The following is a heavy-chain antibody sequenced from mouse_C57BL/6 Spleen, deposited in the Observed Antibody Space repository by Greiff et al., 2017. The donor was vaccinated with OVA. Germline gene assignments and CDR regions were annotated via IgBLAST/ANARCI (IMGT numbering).Heavy chain of an antibody. CDR2: ISDGGSYT. Sequence: EVKVVESGGGLVKPGGSLKLSCAASGFTFSSYAMSWVRQTPEKRLEWVATISDGGSYTYYPDNVKGRFTISRDNAKNNLYLQMSHLKSEDTAMYYCARDSGTSYFDYWGQGTTLTVSS. CDR1: GFTFSSYA. D-gene: IGHD4-1*01. V-gene: IGHV5-4*01. CDR3: ARDSGTSYFDY. J-gene: IGHJ2*01.